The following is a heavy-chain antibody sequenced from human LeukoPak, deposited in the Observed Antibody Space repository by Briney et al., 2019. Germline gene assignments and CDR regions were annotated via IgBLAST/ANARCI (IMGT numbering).Heavy chain of an antibody. CDR1: GFTFSSYE. D-gene: IGHD5-18*01. CDR2: ISSSGSTI. CDR3: ARDDGYSYGYGAFDI. J-gene: IGHJ3*02. Sequence: GGSLRLSCAASGFTFSSYEMNWVRQASGKGLVWVLYISSSGSTIYYADSVKGRFTISRDNAKNSLYLQMNSLRSEDTAVYYCARDDGYSYGYGAFDIWGQGTMVTVSS. V-gene: IGHV3-48*03.